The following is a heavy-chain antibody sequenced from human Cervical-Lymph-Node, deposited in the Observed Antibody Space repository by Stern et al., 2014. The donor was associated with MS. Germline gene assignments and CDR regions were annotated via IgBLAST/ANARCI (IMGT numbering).Heavy chain of an antibody. J-gene: IGHJ6*02. CDR2: IIPIFGTA. D-gene: IGHD4-11*01. CDR3: ARDRDSTVTTFGGLDV. V-gene: IGHV1-69*01. CDR1: GGTFSSYP. Sequence: QVQLVESGAEVKKPWSSVKVSCKASGGTFSSYPISWVRQAPGQGLEWMGGIIPIFGTANFAQKFQGRLTITADESTSTAYMELGSLRSEDTAVYYCARDRDSTVTTFGGLDVWGQGTPVTVSS.